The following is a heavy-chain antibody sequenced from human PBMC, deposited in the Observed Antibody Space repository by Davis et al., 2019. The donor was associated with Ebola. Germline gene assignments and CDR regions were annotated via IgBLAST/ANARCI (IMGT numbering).Heavy chain of an antibody. CDR1: GLHFSSYA. V-gene: IGHV3-23*01. J-gene: IGHJ4*02. CDR3: AKDPLYDFWSGYFEY. CDR2: INGRGDST. D-gene: IGHD3-3*01. Sequence: GESLKISCAASGLHFSSYAMSWVRQAPGKGLEWVSAINGRGDSTYFADSVKGRFTISRDNSKNTLYLQMNSLRAEDTAVYYCAKDPLYDFWSGYFEYWGQGTLVPVSS.